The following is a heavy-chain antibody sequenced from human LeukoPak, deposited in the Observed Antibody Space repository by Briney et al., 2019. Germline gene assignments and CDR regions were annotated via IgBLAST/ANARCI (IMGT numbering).Heavy chain of an antibody. CDR3: SRDRGYYDSGNYPTDY. J-gene: IGHJ4*02. V-gene: IGHV1-2*02. Sequence: ASAKVSFKSSGYTFTGYFIHWVRQAPGQGLEWMGWINPNSGGTNYAQNFQGRVTMTGDTSISTAYMELSRLTSDDTAVYFCSRDRGYYDSGNYPTDYWGQGTLVTVSS. D-gene: IGHD3-10*01. CDR2: INPNSGGT. CDR1: GYTFTGYF.